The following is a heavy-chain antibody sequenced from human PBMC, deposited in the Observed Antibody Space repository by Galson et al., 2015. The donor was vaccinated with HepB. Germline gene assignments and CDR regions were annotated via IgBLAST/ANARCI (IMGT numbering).Heavy chain of an antibody. Sequence: ALATPTQTLTLTCTFSGFSLSTSGVGGGWIRQPPGKALEWLALIYWDDDKGYSPSLKTRLTITKDNSKNQVVLTMTNMYTLDTATYYCAHRRSRYLHGYDYWCQGTLVTVSS. J-gene: IGHJ4*02. CDR3: AHRRSRYLHGYDY. V-gene: IGHV2-5*02. CDR1: GFSLSTSGVG. CDR2: IYWDDDK. D-gene: IGHD5-18*01.